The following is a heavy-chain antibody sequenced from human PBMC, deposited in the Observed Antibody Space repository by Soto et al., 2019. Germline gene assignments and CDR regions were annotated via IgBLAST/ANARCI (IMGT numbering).Heavy chain of an antibody. D-gene: IGHD6-13*01. CDR1: GGSFSGYY. J-gene: IGHJ5*02. CDR2: INHSGST. Sequence: SETLSLTCAVYGGSFSGYYWSWIRQPPGKGLEWIGEINHSGSTNYNPSLKSRVTISVDTSKNQFSLKLSSVTAADTAVYYCARVGHSSSWYSFNWFDPWGQGTLVTVSS. CDR3: ARVGHSSSWYSFNWFDP. V-gene: IGHV4-34*01.